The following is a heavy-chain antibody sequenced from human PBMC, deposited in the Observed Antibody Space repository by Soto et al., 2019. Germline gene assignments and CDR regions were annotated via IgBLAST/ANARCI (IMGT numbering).Heavy chain of an antibody. CDR1: GFTFGDYA. CDR3: TVGRRITIFGVVNDAFDI. V-gene: IGHV3-49*03. CDR2: IRSKAYGGTT. Sequence: AGGSLRLSCTASGFTFGDYAMSWFRQAPGKGLEWVGFIRSKAYGGTTEYAASVKGRFTISRDDSKSIAYLQMNSLKTEDTAVYYCTVGRRITIFGVVNDAFDIWGQGTMVTVSS. D-gene: IGHD3-3*01. J-gene: IGHJ3*02.